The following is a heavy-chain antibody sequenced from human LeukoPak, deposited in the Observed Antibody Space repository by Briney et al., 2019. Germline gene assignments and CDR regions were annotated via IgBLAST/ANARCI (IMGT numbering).Heavy chain of an antibody. V-gene: IGHV4-4*07. CDR3: ARDLGSGYYYMDV. CDR2: VYTSGST. D-gene: IGHD3-10*01. CDR1: GGSISRYY. J-gene: IGHJ6*03. Sequence: SETLSLTCTVSGGSISRYYWSWIRQPAGKGLEWIGRVYTSGSTDYNPYLKSRVTMSVDTSKNQFSLKLNSVTAADTAVYYCARDLGSGYYYMDVWGKGTTVTVSS.